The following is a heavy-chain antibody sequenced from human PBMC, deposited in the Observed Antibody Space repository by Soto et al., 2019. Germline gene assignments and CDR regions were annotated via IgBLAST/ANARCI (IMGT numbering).Heavy chain of an antibody. Sequence: EVQLLESGGDLVQPGGSLRLSCVASGFSFDNYVMSWVRQAPGKGLEWVSAIKSDGSSTYYAASVKDRFTISRDNSKNTLYLQLNSLRAEDTAVYYCAQLGLMTFSHKHYFNHWGRGTLVTVSS. CDR1: GFSFDNYV. D-gene: IGHD3-16*01. CDR3: AQLGLMTFSHKHYFNH. J-gene: IGHJ4*02. CDR2: IKSDGSST. V-gene: IGHV3-23*01.